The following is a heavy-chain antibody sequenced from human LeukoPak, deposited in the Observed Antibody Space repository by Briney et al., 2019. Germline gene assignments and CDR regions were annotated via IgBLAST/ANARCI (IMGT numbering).Heavy chain of an antibody. CDR2: IASDGGAK. Sequence: GTSLSLSCVASGFSFSNHGMHCVRQAPGKGLEWVSVIASDGGAKFYADSVKGRFTLSSDNPKNMFFLQMDLLTVEDTAIYYCAREATWGQWYFAHWGQGTPVTVSS. J-gene: IGHJ4*02. D-gene: IGHD6-19*01. CDR3: AREATWGQWYFAH. V-gene: IGHV3-30*03. CDR1: GFSFSNHG.